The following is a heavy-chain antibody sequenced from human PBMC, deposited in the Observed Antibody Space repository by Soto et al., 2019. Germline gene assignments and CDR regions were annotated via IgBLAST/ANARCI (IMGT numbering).Heavy chain of an antibody. Sequence: QAQLVESGGGVVQPGRSMRVSCAASGFIFRNFGMHWVRQAPGKGLEWVAVVSDDGSKIYYGDSVKGRFTISRDNFKNMVYLQMNSLTPEDTAVYFCAKGFFYMDVWGKGTTVTASS. V-gene: IGHV3-30*18. CDR2: VSDDGSKI. CDR1: GFIFRNFG. J-gene: IGHJ6*03. CDR3: AKGFFYMDV. D-gene: IGHD3-10*01.